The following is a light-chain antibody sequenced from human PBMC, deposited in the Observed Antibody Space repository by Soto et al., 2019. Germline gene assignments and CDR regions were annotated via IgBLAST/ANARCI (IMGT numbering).Light chain of an antibody. CDR2: GVS. J-gene: IGKJ1*01. Sequence: IVMTHSPATLSVSPWERATLSCRASQSVSSNLAWYQQKPGQAPRLLIWGVSNRATGIPDRFSGSGSGTDFTLTISRLEPEDFVVFYCYQYGSTPPTFGQGTKVDIK. CDR1: QSVSSN. V-gene: IGKV3-20*01. CDR3: YQYGSTPPT.